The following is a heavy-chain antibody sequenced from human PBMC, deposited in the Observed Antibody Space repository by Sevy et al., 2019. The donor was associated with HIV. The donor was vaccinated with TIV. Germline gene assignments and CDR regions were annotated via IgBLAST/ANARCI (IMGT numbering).Heavy chain of an antibody. CDR2: IYYSGST. CDR1: GGSISSYY. J-gene: IGHJ4*02. Sequence: SETLSLTCTVSGGSISSYYWSWIRQPPGKGLEWIGYIYYSGSTNYNPSLKSRVTISVDTSKNQFSLKLSSVTAADTAGYYCARSRLYYYGSWSYFPHYYFDYWGQGTLVTVSS. V-gene: IGHV4-59*01. D-gene: IGHD3-10*01. CDR3: ARSRLYYYGSWSYFPHYYFDY.